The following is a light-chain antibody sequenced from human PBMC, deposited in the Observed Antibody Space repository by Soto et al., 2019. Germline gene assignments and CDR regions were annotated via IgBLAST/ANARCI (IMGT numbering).Light chain of an antibody. CDR3: QQYGSSPIT. V-gene: IGKV3-20*01. Sequence: VLSQSPSTLSLSTGERATLSRRASQSVYTYLAWFQQKPGQAPRLLIYGASSRATGIPDRFSGSGSGTDFTLTISRLEPEDFAVYYCQQYGSSPITFGQGTRLEIK. J-gene: IGKJ5*01. CDR2: GAS. CDR1: QSVYTY.